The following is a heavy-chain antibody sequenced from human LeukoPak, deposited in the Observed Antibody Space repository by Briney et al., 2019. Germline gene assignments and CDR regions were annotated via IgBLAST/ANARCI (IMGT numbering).Heavy chain of an antibody. J-gene: IGHJ4*02. Sequence: GGSLRLSCSASGFTFDDFAMHWVRQVPGRGLEWVATISWNSDGSGYADSVKGRITISRDNAKNSLYLQMNSLKPEDSALYYCTKMGPTPYAFYHWGLGTLVTVSS. CDR1: GFTFDDFA. CDR3: TKMGPTPYAFYH. V-gene: IGHV3-9*01. CDR2: ISWNSDGS. D-gene: IGHD1-26*01.